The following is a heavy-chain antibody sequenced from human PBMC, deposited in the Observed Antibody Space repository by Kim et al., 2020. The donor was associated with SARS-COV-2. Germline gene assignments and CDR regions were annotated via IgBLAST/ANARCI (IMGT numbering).Heavy chain of an antibody. D-gene: IGHD3-10*01. CDR2: INTNTGNP. V-gene: IGHV7-4-1*02. CDR3: ARGGGMDTMVRGVIILVGMDV. J-gene: IGHJ6*02. Sequence: ASVKVSCKASGYTFTSYAMNWVRQAPGQGLEWMGWINTNTGNPTYAQGFTGRFVFSLDTSVSTAYLQISSLKAEDTAVYYCARGGGMDTMVRGVIILVGMDVWGQGTTVTVSS. CDR1: GYTFTSYA.